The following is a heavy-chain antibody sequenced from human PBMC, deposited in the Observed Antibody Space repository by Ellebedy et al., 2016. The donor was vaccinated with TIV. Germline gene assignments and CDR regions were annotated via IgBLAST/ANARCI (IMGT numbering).Heavy chain of an antibody. CDR1: GYTFTSYT. Sequence: ASVKVSCKASGYTFTSYTMHWVRQAPGQRPEWMGWINAGSGNARSPQKFQGRVTITRDTSASTVYMDLTSLTSEDTAVYYCARDVSRGSYGTNWFDPWGQGTLVTVSS. CDR3: ARDVSRGSYGTNWFDP. V-gene: IGHV1-3*01. J-gene: IGHJ5*02. D-gene: IGHD1-26*01. CDR2: INAGSGNA.